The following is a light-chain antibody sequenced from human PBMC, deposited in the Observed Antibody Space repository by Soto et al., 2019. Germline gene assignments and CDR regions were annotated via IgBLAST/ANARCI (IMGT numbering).Light chain of an antibody. CDR3: QQYGSSPRT. V-gene: IGKV3-20*01. CDR2: GAS. Sequence: EIVLTQSTGTMSLSPGERATLSCRASQTVSSNYLAWYQQKPGQAPRHLIYGASSRATGIPDRFSGSGSGTDFTLTISRLEPEDFALYYCQQYGSSPRTVGQGTKVDIK. J-gene: IGKJ1*01. CDR1: QTVSSNY.